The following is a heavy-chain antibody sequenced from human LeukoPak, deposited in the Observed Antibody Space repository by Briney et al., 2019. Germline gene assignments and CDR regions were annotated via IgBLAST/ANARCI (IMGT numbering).Heavy chain of an antibody. V-gene: IGHV1-2*02. CDR3: ARDGITLVRGGTPYYYHYMDV. CDR2: INPNSGGT. J-gene: IGHJ6*03. D-gene: IGHD3-10*01. CDR1: GYTFTGYY. Sequence: GASVKVSCKASGYTFTGYYMHWVRQAPGQGLEWMGWINPNSGGTNYAQKFQGRVTMTRDTSISTAYMELSRLRSDDTAVYYCARDGITLVRGGTPYYYHYMDVWGKGTTVTISS.